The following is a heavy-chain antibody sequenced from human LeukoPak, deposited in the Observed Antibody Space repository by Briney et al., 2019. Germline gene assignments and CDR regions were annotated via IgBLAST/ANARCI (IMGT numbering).Heavy chain of an antibody. CDR1: GFTFSDHW. Sequence: GGSLRLSCVVSGFTFSDHWMHWVRQAPGKGLEWVSAISISGSKTYYADSVKGRFTISRDNSRNTLYLQMNSLRAEDTAIYYCAKDDYSYYAMDVWGRGTTVTVSS. CDR3: AKDDYSYYAMDV. V-gene: IGHV3-23*01. CDR2: ISISGSKT. J-gene: IGHJ6*02.